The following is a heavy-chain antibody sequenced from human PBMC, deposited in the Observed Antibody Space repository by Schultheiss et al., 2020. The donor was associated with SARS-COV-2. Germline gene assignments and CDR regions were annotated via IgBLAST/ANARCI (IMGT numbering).Heavy chain of an antibody. CDR3: ASVYGDYFAEYFQH. V-gene: IGHV4-34*01. J-gene: IGHJ1*01. Sequence: SETLSLTCTVSGGSISGHYWSWIRQPPGKGLEWIGEINHGGSTNYNPSLKSRVTISVDTSRNQFSLKLSSVTAADTAVYYCASVYGDYFAEYFQHWGQGTLVTVSS. CDR2: INHGGST. CDR1: GGSISGHY. D-gene: IGHD4-17*01.